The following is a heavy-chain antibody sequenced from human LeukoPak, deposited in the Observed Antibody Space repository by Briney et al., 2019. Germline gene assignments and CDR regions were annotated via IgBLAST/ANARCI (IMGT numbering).Heavy chain of an antibody. V-gene: IGHV4-38-2*02. CDR2: IYHSGST. J-gene: IGHJ4*02. D-gene: IGHD1/OR15-1a*01. CDR1: GYSISSGYY. CDR3: ARDGYQTGTSGTYNGGYFDY. Sequence: SETLSLTCAVSGYSISSGYYWGWIRQPPGKGLEWIGSIYHSGSTYYNPSLKSRVSISVDTSNNQFSLKLSSVTAADTAVYYCARDGYQTGTSGTYNGGYFDYWGQGTLLTVSS.